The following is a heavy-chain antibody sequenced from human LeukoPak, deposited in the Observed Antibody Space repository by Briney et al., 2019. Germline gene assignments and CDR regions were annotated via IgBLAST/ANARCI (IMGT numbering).Heavy chain of an antibody. Sequence: ASVKVSCKASGYTFTSYYMHWVRQAPGQGLEWMGIINPSGGSTSCAQKFQGRVTMTRDMSTSTVYMELSSLRSEDTAVYYCASNYGSGSYRFDYWGQGTLVTVSS. J-gene: IGHJ4*02. CDR1: GYTFTSYY. D-gene: IGHD3-10*01. CDR3: ASNYGSGSYRFDY. CDR2: INPSGGST. V-gene: IGHV1-46*01.